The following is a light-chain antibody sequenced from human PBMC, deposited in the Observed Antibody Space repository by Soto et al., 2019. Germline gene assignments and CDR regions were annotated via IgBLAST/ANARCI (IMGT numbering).Light chain of an antibody. CDR3: QQYNSWPPYT. V-gene: IGKV3-15*01. CDR2: AAS. J-gene: IGKJ2*01. CDR1: QSVKSN. Sequence: EVVMTQSPATLSVSPGERATLSCRASQSVKSNLAWYQQKTGQAPRLLIYAASTRATGIPARFSGSGSGTEFTLTVSSLQSEDFAVYYCQQYNSWPPYTFGQGTKLEIK.